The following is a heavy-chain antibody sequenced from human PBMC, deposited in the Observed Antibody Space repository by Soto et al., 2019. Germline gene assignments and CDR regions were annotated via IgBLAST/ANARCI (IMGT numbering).Heavy chain of an antibody. CDR2: INPSGGST. Sequence: ASVKVSCKASGYTFTSYYMHWVRQAPGQGLEWMGIINPSGGSTSYAQKFQGRVTMTRDTSTSTVYMELSSLRSEDTAVYYCARGEGNYYDSSGYLYYFDYWGQGTLVTVSS. D-gene: IGHD3-22*01. CDR3: ARGEGNYYDSSGYLYYFDY. J-gene: IGHJ4*02. CDR1: GYTFTSYY. V-gene: IGHV1-46*01.